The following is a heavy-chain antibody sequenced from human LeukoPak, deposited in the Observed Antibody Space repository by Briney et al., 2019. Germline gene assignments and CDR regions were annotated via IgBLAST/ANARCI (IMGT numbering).Heavy chain of an antibody. Sequence: ASVKVSCKASGYTFTGYYMHWVRQAPAQGLEWMGWINPNSGGTNYAQKFQGRVTMTRDTSISTAYMELSRLRSDDTAVYYCARDNQGTTVTTGTRDFQHWGQGTLVTVSS. CDR3: ARDNQGTTVTTGTRDFQH. CDR1: GYTFTGYY. J-gene: IGHJ1*01. V-gene: IGHV1-2*02. CDR2: INPNSGGT. D-gene: IGHD4-17*01.